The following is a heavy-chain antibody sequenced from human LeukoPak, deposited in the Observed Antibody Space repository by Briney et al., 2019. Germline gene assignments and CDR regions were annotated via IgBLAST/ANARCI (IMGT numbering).Heavy chain of an antibody. D-gene: IGHD3/OR15-3a*01. CDR1: GFAFSSYA. V-gene: IGHV3-64D*06. J-gene: IGHJ4*02. CDR3: VKGVEGAMVFGGDY. CDR2: ISSNARST. Sequence: GGPLRLSCSASGFAFSSYAMHWVRQSPGKGLEYVSAISSNARSTYYADSSKGRFTISRANSKNTLYLQMSSLRAEDTAVYYCVKGVEGAMVFGGDYWGQGTLVTVSS.